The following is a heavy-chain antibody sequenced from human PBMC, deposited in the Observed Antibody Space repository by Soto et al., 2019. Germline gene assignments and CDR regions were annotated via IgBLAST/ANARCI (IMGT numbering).Heavy chain of an antibody. J-gene: IGHJ4*02. CDR1: GGSFNDYY. CDR2: IRDSGST. D-gene: IGHD4-4*01. CDR3: ARGDAYNNYPSS. Sequence: QVQLQQWGAGLLRPSETLSLTCAVSGGSFNDYYWIWIRQPPGKGLEWLGDIRDSGSTNSNPSLRSRVTISVDTSRKQFSLKLTSVTAADTAVYYCARGDAYNNYPSSWCQGTLVTVSS. V-gene: IGHV4-34*01.